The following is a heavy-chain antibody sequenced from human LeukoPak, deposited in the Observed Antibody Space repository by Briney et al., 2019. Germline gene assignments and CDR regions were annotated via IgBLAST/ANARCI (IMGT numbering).Heavy chain of an antibody. Sequence: GGSLXLSCAASGFTFSSYWMSWVRXAPGKGLEWVANIKQDGSEKYYVDSVKGRFTISRDNAKNTLYLQMNSLRAEDTAVYYCAKEFGAHFDYWGQGTLVTVSS. D-gene: IGHD3-3*01. CDR1: GFTFSSYW. CDR2: IKQDGSEK. CDR3: AKEFGAHFDY. J-gene: IGHJ4*02. V-gene: IGHV3-7*01.